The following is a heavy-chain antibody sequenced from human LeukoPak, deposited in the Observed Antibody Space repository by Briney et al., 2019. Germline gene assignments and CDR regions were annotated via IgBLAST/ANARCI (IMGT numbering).Heavy chain of an antibody. Sequence: GRSLRLSSAPSGFTFDNYAMHSVRQAPGKGLEWVALISYDGGNIYYADSVQGRSTISRDNSKSTLYLQMNCLRPEDTAVYYCARDPPFGSGWSQNYFDYWGQGTLVTVSS. CDR1: GFTFDNYA. CDR3: ARDPPFGSGWSQNYFDY. CDR2: ISYDGGNI. D-gene: IGHD6-19*01. J-gene: IGHJ4*02. V-gene: IGHV3-30*04.